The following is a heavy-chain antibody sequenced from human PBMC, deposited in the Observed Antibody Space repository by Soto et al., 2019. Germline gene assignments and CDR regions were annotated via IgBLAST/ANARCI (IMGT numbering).Heavy chain of an antibody. J-gene: IGHJ4*02. CDR1: GFMFNTYS. CDR2: ISPSGSYM. D-gene: IGHD3-3*01. V-gene: IGHV3-21*01. Sequence: GGSLRLSCAAPGFMFNTYSMDWVRQAPGKGLEWVASISPSGSYMYYGDSLKGRFTVSRDNAKNSLYLQMDSLRADDTAIYYCARFGLVTFDCWGQGTLVTVSS. CDR3: ARFGLVTFDC.